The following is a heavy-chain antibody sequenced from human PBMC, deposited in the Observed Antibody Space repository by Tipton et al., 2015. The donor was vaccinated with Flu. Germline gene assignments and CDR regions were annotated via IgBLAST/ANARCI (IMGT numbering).Heavy chain of an antibody. CDR1: GFNSSNYW. Sequence: SLRLSCAASGFNSSNYWMSWFRQAPGKGLEWVANLNQDGSAMYHVDSVKGRFTISRDNAKTSLYLQMNSLRAEDTAVYYCARWVGSGDDLWGQGTEVTVSS. V-gene: IGHV3-7*01. J-gene: IGHJ5*02. CDR2: LNQDGSAM. D-gene: IGHD3-10*01. CDR3: ARWVGSGDDL.